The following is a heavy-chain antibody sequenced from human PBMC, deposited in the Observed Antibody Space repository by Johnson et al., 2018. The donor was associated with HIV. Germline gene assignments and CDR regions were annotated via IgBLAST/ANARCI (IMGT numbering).Heavy chain of an antibody. CDR1: GFTFSSYG. J-gene: IGHJ3*02. CDR3: ARDWEQQQPGAFDI. CDR2: IWYDGSNK. Sequence: QVQLVESGGGLVKPGGSLRLSCAASGFTFSSYGMPWVRQAPGKGLEWVAVIWYDGSNKYYADSVKGRFTISRDNSRDTLSLQMNSLRVEDTALYYCARDWEQQQPGAFDIWGQGTMVTVSS. V-gene: IGHV3-33*08. D-gene: IGHD6-13*01.